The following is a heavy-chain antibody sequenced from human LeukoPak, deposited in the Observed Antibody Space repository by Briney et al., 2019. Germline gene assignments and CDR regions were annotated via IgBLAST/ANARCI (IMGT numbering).Heavy chain of an antibody. V-gene: IGHV4-61*02. CDR1: GGSISSGSYY. D-gene: IGHD3-3*01. Sequence: SETLSLTCTVSGGSISSGSYYWSWIRQPAGKGLEWIGRIYTSGSTNYSPSLKSRVTISVDTSKNQFSLKLSSVTAADTAVYYCARDDFWSGYYFDYWGQGTLVTVSS. CDR2: IYTSGST. CDR3: ARDDFWSGYYFDY. J-gene: IGHJ4*02.